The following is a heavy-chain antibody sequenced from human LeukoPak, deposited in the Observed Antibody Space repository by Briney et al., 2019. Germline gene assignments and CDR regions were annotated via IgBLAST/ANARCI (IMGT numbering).Heavy chain of an antibody. J-gene: IGHJ6*02. V-gene: IGHV4-59*01. CDR3: ARDNWNYGSSMDV. Sequence: SETLSLTCAVYGGSFSGYYWSWIRQPPGKGLEWIGYIYYSGCTNYNPSLKSRVTISVDTSKNQFSLKLSSVTAADTAVYYCARDNWNYGSSMDVWGQGTTVTVSS. D-gene: IGHD1-7*01. CDR1: GGSFSGYY. CDR2: IYYSGCT.